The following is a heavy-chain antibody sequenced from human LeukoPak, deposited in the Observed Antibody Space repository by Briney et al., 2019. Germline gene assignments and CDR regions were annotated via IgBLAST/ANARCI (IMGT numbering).Heavy chain of an antibody. CDR2: ISYDGSNK. J-gene: IGHJ6*02. D-gene: IGHD6-13*01. CDR1: GFTFSSYA. CDR3: ARGVTYSSSWSYYYYGMDV. V-gene: IGHV3-30-3*01. Sequence: GRSLRLSCAASGFTFSSYAMHWVRQAPGKGLEWVAVISYDGSNKYYADSVKGRFTISRDNSKNTLYPQMNSLRAEDTAVYYCARGVTYSSSWSYYYYGMDVWGQGTTVTVSS.